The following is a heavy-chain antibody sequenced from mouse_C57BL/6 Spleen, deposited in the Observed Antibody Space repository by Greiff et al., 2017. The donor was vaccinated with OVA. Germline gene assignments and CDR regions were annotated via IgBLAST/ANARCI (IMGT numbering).Heavy chain of an antibody. V-gene: IGHV2-9-1*01. CDR1: GFSLTSYA. Sequence: VMLVESGPGLVAPSQSLSITCTVSGFSLTSYAISWVRQPPGKGLEWLGVIWTGGGTNYNSALKSRLSISKDNSKSQVFLKMNSLQTDDTARYYCARNDDGYPYYFDYWGQGTTLTVSS. CDR2: IWTGGGT. J-gene: IGHJ2*01. CDR3: ARNDDGYPYYFDY. D-gene: IGHD2-3*01.